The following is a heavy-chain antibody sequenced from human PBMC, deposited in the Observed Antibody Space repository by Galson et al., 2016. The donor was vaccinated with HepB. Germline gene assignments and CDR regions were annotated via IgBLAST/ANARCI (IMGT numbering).Heavy chain of an antibody. Sequence: SLRLSCAASGLTFSRDGMHWVRQPPGKGLEWVAVIWSDGNTKFYADSVKGRFTISRDNSKNTLFLQMNSLRAEDTAVYYWARAHTIMLNYFDYWGQGTLVTVSS. CDR2: IWSDGNTK. D-gene: IGHD3-16*01. V-gene: IGHV3-33*01. J-gene: IGHJ4*02. CDR1: GLTFSRDG. CDR3: ARAHTIMLNYFDY.